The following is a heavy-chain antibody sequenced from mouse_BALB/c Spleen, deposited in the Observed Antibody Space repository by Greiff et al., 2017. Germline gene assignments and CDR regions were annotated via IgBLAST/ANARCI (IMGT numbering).Heavy chain of an antibody. Sequence: EVQLVESGGGLVQPGGSRKLSCAASGFTFSSFGMHWVRQAPEKGLEWVAYISSGSSTIYYADTVKGRFTISRDNPKNTLFLQMTSLRSEDTAMYYCARGYGSYWYFDVWGAGTTVTVSS. V-gene: IGHV5-17*02. CDR3: ARGYGSYWYFDV. J-gene: IGHJ1*01. CDR1: GFTFSSFG. CDR2: ISSGSSTI. D-gene: IGHD1-1*01.